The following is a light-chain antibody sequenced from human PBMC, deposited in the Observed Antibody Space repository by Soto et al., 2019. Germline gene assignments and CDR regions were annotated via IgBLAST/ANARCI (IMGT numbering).Light chain of an antibody. CDR3: QQYSSSPPIT. Sequence: VMTQSPTTLSVSPGERATLSCRASHGVGNNLAWYQQIPGQAPRLLIYGASTRATGVPARFSGSGSATQFTLTISSLQSEDFAVYYCQQYSSSPPITFGQGTRLEIK. V-gene: IGKV3-15*01. J-gene: IGKJ5*01. CDR2: GAS. CDR1: HGVGNN.